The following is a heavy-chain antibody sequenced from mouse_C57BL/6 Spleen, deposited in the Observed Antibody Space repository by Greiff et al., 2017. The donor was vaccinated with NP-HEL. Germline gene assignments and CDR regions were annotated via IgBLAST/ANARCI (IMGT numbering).Heavy chain of an antibody. CDR3: ARSLLLRSGYFDV. CDR2: INPSNGGT. CDR1: GYTFTSYW. V-gene: IGHV1-53*01. J-gene: IGHJ1*03. Sequence: VQLQQPGTELVKPGASVKLSCKASGYTFTSYWMHWVKQRPGQGLEWIGNINPSNGGTNYNEKFKSKATLTVDKSSSTAYMQLSSLTSEDSAVYYSARSLLLRSGYFDVWGTGTTVTVSS. D-gene: IGHD1-1*01.